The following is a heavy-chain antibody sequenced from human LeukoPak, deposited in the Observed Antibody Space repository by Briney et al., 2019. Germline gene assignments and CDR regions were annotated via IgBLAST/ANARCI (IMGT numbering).Heavy chain of an antibody. J-gene: IGHJ6*03. Sequence: SETLSLTCTVSGGSISSYYWSWIHQPPGKGLEWIGDINYSGSTNYNPSLKSRVTISVDTSKNQFSLKLSSVTAADTAVYYCARVEQLAPCNYYYMDVWGKGTTVTVSS. V-gene: IGHV4-59*01. CDR1: GGSISSYY. D-gene: IGHD6-6*01. CDR3: ARVEQLAPCNYYYMDV. CDR2: INYSGST.